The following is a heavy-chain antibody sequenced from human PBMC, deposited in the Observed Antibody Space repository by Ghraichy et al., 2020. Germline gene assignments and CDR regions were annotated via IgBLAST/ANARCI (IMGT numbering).Heavy chain of an antibody. CDR1: GFTFSSYS. CDR2: ISSSSSTT. CDR3: ARAGYCSSTSCHYYYYGMDV. J-gene: IGHJ6*02. V-gene: IGHV3-48*02. Sequence: GGSLRLSCAASGFTFSSYSMNWVRQAPGKGLEWVSYISSSSSTTYYADSVKGRFTISRDNAKNSLYLQMNSLRDEDTAVYYCARAGYCSSTSCHYYYYGMDVWDQGTAVSVSS. D-gene: IGHD2-2*01.